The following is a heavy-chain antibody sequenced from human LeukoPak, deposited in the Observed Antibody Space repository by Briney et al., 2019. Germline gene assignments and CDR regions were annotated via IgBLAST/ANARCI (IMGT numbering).Heavy chain of an antibody. J-gene: IGHJ4*02. CDR1: GFTFSSYA. CDR3: ARELYQLLHLPTSPFDY. V-gene: IGHV3-30-3*01. CDR2: ISYDGSNK. Sequence: PGGSLRLSCAASGFTFSSYAMHWVRQAPGKGLEWVAVISYDGSNKYYADSVKGRFTISRDNSKNTLYLQMNSLRAEDTAVYYCARELYQLLHLPTSPFDYWGQGTLVTVSS. D-gene: IGHD2-2*01.